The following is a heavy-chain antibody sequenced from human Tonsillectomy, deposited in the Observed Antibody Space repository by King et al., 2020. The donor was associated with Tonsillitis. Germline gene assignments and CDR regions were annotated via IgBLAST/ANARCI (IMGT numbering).Heavy chain of an antibody. J-gene: IGHJ4*02. CDR3: STRPPPHGDYTLDY. V-gene: IGHV3-15*01. CDR1: GVSFSDAW. CDR2: IKSKSNGGTT. D-gene: IGHD4-17*01. Sequence: VKLVESGGGLVQPGGSLRLSCAASGVSFSDAWMNWVRQAPGKGLEWVGRIKSKSNGGTTDYAAPVKGRFTISRDDSKNTIYLQMSSLTTDDTAIYYCSTRPPPHGDYTLDYWGQGTLVTVSS.